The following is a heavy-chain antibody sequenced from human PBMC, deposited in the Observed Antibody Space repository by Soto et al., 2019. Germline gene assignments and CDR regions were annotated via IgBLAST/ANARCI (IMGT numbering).Heavy chain of an antibody. J-gene: IGHJ2*01. V-gene: IGHV3-7*03. Sequence: PGGSLRLSCEACGFTFSSYWITWVRQAPWKGLEWVANIRQDGSEEDYVDSVKGRFTISRDNAKNSLYLQMNSLRVEDTAVYYCARDGYGGRYWYFDLCGRRTLVTVCS. CDR2: IRQDGSEE. CDR1: GFTFSSYW. D-gene: IGHD4-17*01. CDR3: ARDGYGGRYWYFDL.